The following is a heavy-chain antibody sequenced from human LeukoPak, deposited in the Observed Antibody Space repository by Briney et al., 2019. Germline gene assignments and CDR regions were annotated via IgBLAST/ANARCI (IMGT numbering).Heavy chain of an antibody. Sequence: GGSLRLSCAASGFTFKKYWMNWVRQVPGKGLECLANIKEDESETYYADSVKGRFTISRDNPKNLLFLQINSLRVEDTAVYYCARETPRRGETRDGYRWGQGTLVTVSS. J-gene: IGHJ4*02. V-gene: IGHV3-7*01. D-gene: IGHD5-24*01. CDR1: GFTFKKYW. CDR3: ARETPRRGETRDGYR. CDR2: IKEDESET.